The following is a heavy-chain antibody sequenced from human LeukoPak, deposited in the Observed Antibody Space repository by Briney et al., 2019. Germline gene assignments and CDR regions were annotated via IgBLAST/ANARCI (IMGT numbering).Heavy chain of an antibody. CDR1: GDSVSGNIVA. D-gene: IGHD2-21*01. Sequence: SQTLSLTCAVSGDSVSGNIVAWNWIRQSPSRGLEWLGRTYRGSSSYAPSMKSRISISPDTSKNQFSLHLNSVTPEDTAVYFCVRGQYSAFDIWGQGTLVIVSS. J-gene: IGHJ3*02. CDR3: VRGQYSAFDI. V-gene: IGHV6-1*01. CDR2: TYRGSS.